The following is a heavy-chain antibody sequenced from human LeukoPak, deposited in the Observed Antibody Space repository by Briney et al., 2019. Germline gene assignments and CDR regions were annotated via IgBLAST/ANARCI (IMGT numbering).Heavy chain of an antibody. Sequence: PGGSLRLSCAASGFIFSNYAMSWVRPAPGKGLEWVSAISGSDDNTYYADSVRGRFTISRDNSKNTLYLQMNSLRAEDTAIYFCAKSRSGVSSCYNYWGQGTLVTVSS. J-gene: IGHJ4*02. V-gene: IGHV3-23*01. D-gene: IGHD2-15*01. CDR3: AKSRSGVSSCYNY. CDR2: ISGSDDNT. CDR1: GFIFSNYA.